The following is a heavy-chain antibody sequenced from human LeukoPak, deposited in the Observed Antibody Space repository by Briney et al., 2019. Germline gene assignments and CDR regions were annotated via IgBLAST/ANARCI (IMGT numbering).Heavy chain of an antibody. CDR3: ARVMKRGYSGYENNWFDP. D-gene: IGHD5-12*01. CDR1: GFTFSSYS. Sequence: GGSLRLSCAASGFTFSSYSMNWVRQAPGKGLEWVSSISSSSSYIYYADSVKGRFTISRDNAKNSLYLQMNSLRAEDTAVYYCARVMKRGYSGYENNWFDPWGQGTLVTVSS. J-gene: IGHJ5*02. CDR2: ISSSSSYI. V-gene: IGHV3-21*01.